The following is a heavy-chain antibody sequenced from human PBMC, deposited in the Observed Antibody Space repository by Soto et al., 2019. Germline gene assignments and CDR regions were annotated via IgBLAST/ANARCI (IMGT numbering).Heavy chain of an antibody. CDR2: ITRSSTYT. J-gene: IGHJ4*02. Sequence: GGSLGLSCAASGFTFSDYYMSWIRQAPGKGLEWVSYITRSSTYTNYADSVKGRFTISRDNAKNSLYLQMNSLRAEDTAVYYCARPQGGGYDLNYWGQGTLVTVSS. CDR3: ARPQGGGYDLNY. CDR1: GFTFSDYY. V-gene: IGHV3-11*03. D-gene: IGHD5-12*01.